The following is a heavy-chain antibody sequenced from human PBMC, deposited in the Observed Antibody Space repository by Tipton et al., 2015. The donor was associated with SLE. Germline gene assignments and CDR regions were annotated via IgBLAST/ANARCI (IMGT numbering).Heavy chain of an antibody. D-gene: IGHD1-26*01. CDR3: ARDREGWELPLRFDS. V-gene: IGHV4-59*11. J-gene: IGHJ4*02. Sequence: TLSLTCIVSGDSITDQYWVWIRQSPGKGLEWLGNIYYTGTTNYNPSLKTRLSLSLDTSKNQLSLKLSSVTAADTAVYYCARDREGWELPLRFDSWGQGTLVTVSS. CDR2: IYYTGTT. CDR1: GDSITDQY.